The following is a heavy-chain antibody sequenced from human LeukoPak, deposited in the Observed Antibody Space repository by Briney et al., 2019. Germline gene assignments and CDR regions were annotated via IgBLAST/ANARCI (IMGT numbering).Heavy chain of an antibody. J-gene: IGHJ4*02. D-gene: IGHD3-22*01. Sequence: GGSLRLSCAASGFTFSSYGMHWVRQAPGKGLEWVAVISYDENKKFYADSVKGRFTISRDNSKNTLYLQMNSLRAEDTAVYYCAKGGGSGYYDTSGYCFDYWGQGTLVTVSS. CDR2: ISYDENKK. CDR1: GFTFSSYG. CDR3: AKGGGSGYYDTSGYCFDY. V-gene: IGHV3-30*18.